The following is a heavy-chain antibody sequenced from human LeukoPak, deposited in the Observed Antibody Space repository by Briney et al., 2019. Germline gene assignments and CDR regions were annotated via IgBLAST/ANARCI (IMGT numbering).Heavy chain of an antibody. Sequence: SETLSLTCTVSGGSISSSSYYWGWIRQPPGKGLEWIGSIYYSGSTYYNPSLKSRVTISVDTSKNQFSLKLSSVTAADTAVYYCARGGDVYGDYTWFDPWGQGTLVTVSS. CDR3: ARGGDVYGDYTWFDP. V-gene: IGHV4-39*07. D-gene: IGHD4-17*01. CDR1: GGSISSSSYY. J-gene: IGHJ5*02. CDR2: IYYSGST.